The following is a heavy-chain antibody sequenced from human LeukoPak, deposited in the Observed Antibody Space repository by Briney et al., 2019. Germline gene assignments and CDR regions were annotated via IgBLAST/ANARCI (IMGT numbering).Heavy chain of an antibody. CDR3: ARDRYYDFWSGYLDY. D-gene: IGHD3-3*01. Sequence: GGSLRLSCAASGFTFSSYWMSWVRQAPGKGLEWVANIKHDGSEKYYVDSVKGRFTISRDNAKSSLYLQMNSLRAEDTAVYYCARDRYYDFWSGYLDYWGRGTLVTVSS. CDR2: IKHDGSEK. V-gene: IGHV3-7*01. CDR1: GFTFSSYW. J-gene: IGHJ4*02.